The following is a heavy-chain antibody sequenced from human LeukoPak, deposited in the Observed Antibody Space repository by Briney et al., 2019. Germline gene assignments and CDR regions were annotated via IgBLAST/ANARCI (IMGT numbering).Heavy chain of an antibody. CDR1: GGSFSGYY. CDR3: ARSDSSGYFYYYYGMDV. V-gene: IGHV4-34*01. CDR2: INHSGST. D-gene: IGHD3-22*01. Sequence: SETLSLTCAVYGGSFSGYYWSWIRQPPGKGLEWIGEINHSGSTNYNPSLKSRVTISVDTSKNQSSLKLSSVTAADTAVYYCARSDSSGYFYYYYGMDVWDQGTTVTVSS. J-gene: IGHJ6*02.